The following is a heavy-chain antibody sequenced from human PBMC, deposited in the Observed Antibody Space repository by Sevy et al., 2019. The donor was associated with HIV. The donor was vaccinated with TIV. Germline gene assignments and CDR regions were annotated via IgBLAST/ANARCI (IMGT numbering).Heavy chain of an antibody. D-gene: IGHD5-12*01. Sequence: ASVKVSCKVSGYTLTELSMHWVRQAPGKGLEWMGGFDPEDGETIYAQKFQGRVTMTEDTSTDTAYMELSSLRSEETAVYYCATGGYSCYDFDYWGQGTLVTVSS. J-gene: IGHJ4*02. CDR3: ATGGYSCYDFDY. CDR2: FDPEDGET. CDR1: GYTLTELS. V-gene: IGHV1-24*01.